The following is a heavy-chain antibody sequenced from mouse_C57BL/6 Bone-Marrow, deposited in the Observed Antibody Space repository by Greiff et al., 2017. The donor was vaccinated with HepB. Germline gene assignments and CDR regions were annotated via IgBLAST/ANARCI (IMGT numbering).Heavy chain of an antibody. V-gene: IGHV1-69*01. CDR1: GYTFTSYW. CDR2: IDPSDSYT. D-gene: IGHD1-1*01. Sequence: QVHVKQPGAELVMPGASVKLSCKASGYTFTSYWMHWVKQRPGQGLEWIGEIDPSDSYTNYNQKFKGKSTLTVDKSSSTAYMQLSSLTSEDSAVYYCARSDPFYYGSRGYYFDYWGQGTTLTVSS. J-gene: IGHJ2*01. CDR3: ARSDPFYYGSRGYYFDY.